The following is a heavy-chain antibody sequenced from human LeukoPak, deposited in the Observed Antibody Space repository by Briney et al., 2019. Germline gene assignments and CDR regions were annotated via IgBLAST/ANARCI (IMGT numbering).Heavy chain of an antibody. V-gene: IGHV1-69*04. Sequence: GASVKVSCKAPGGTFSSYAISWVRQAPGQGLEWMGRIIPIFGIANYAQKFQGRVTITADKSTSTAYMELSSLRSEDTAVYYCARVSGIAAAGWFDPWGQGTLVTVSS. CDR3: ARVSGIAAAGWFDP. CDR1: GGTFSSYA. D-gene: IGHD6-13*01. CDR2: IIPIFGIA. J-gene: IGHJ5*02.